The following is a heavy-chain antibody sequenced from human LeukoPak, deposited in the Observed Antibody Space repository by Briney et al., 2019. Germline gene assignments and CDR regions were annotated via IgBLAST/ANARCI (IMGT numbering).Heavy chain of an antibody. CDR1: GFTFSSYA. J-gene: IGHJ4*02. D-gene: IGHD1-20*01. V-gene: IGHV3-23*01. Sequence: GGSLRLSCAASGFTFSSYAMSWVRQAPGKGLEWVSGISGSGGNTYYVDSVKGRFTISRDNSKYKFYLQMNSLRAEDTAVYYCVKAASIIGTTYFDYWGQGTLVTVSS. CDR3: VKAASIIGTTYFDY. CDR2: ISGSGGNT.